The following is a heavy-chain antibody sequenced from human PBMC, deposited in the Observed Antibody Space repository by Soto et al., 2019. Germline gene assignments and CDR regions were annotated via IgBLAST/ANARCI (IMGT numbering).Heavy chain of an antibody. D-gene: IGHD2-15*01. Sequence: GESLKISCKGSGYSFTSYWIGWVRQMPGKGLEWMGIIYPGDSDTRYSPSFQGQVTISADKSISTAYLQWSSLKASDTAMYYCARPICSGGSFEVGLEYWGQETLVTVSS. CDR2: IYPGDSDT. CDR1: GYSFTSYW. J-gene: IGHJ4*01. V-gene: IGHV5-51*01. CDR3: ARPICSGGSFEVGLEY.